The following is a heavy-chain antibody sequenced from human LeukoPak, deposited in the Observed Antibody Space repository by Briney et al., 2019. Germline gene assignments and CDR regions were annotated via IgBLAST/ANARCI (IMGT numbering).Heavy chain of an antibody. D-gene: IGHD2-2*01. Sequence: SVKVSCKASGGTFSSYAFSWVRQAPGQGLEWMGGIIPIFGTANYAQKFQGRVTITADESTSTAYMELSSLRSEDTAVYYCARGLLGYCSSTSCSEMGDAFDIWGQGTMVTVSS. V-gene: IGHV1-69*13. J-gene: IGHJ3*02. CDR1: GGTFSSYA. CDR2: IIPIFGTA. CDR3: ARGLLGYCSSTSCSEMGDAFDI.